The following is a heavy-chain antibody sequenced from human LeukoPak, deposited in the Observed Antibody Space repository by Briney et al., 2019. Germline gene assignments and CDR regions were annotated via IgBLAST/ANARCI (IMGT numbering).Heavy chain of an antibody. CDR2: ISYDGSNK. D-gene: IGHD1-7*01. V-gene: IGHV3-30-3*01. CDR3: ARDLTGTTDY. CDR1: GFTFSSYA. Sequence: GGSLRLSCAASGFTFSSYAMHWVRQAPGKGLEWVAVISYDGSNKYYADSVKGRFTISRDNPKNTLYLQMNSLRAEDTAVYYCARDLTGTTDYWGQGTLVTVSS. J-gene: IGHJ4*02.